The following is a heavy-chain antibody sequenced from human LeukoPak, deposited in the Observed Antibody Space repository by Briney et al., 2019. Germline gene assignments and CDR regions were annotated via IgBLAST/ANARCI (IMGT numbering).Heavy chain of an antibody. J-gene: IGHJ6*02. V-gene: IGHV4-59*01. CDR3: ARGVVVAATSGVLYYYYGMDV. Sequence: SETLSLTCTVSGGSISSYYWSWIRQPPGKGLEWKGYIYYSGSTNYNPSLKSRVTISVDTSKNQFSLKLSSVTAADTAVYYCARGVVVAATSGVLYYYYGMDVWGQGTTVTVSS. CDR2: IYYSGST. D-gene: IGHD2-15*01. CDR1: GGSISSYY.